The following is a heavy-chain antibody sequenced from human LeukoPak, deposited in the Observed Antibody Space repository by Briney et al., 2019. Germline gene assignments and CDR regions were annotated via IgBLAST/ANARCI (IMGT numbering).Heavy chain of an antibody. J-gene: IGHJ4*02. Sequence: PSETLSLTCTVSGGSISSYYWSWIRQPPGKGLEWIGYIYYSGSTNYNPSLKSRVTISVDTSKYQFSLKLSSVTAADTAVYYCARGYYGSGSYYNLFDYWGQGTLVTVSS. CDR3: ARGYYGSGSYYNLFDY. D-gene: IGHD3-10*01. V-gene: IGHV4-59*01. CDR2: IYYSGST. CDR1: GGSISSYY.